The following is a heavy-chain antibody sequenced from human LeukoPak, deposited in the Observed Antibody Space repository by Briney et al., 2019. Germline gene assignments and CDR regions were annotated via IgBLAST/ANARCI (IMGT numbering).Heavy chain of an antibody. D-gene: IGHD1-26*01. CDR2: IYYSGST. CDR3: ASLVGATPDFDY. J-gene: IGHJ4*02. CDR1: GGSISSSSYY. Sequence: SETLSLTXTVSGGSISSSSYYWGWIRQPPGQGLEWIGSIYYSGSTYYNPSLKSRVTISVDTSKNQFSLKLSSVTAADTAVYYCASLVGATPDFDYWGQGTLVTVSS. V-gene: IGHV4-39*01.